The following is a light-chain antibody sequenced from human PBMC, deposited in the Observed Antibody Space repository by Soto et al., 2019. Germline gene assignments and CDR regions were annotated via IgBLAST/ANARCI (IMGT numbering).Light chain of an antibody. CDR2: SAS. CDR3: LQDYNYPWT. CDR1: QGISSW. V-gene: IGKV1-12*01. Sequence: DIQMTQSPSSVSASVGDRVTITCRASQGISSWLAWYQQKPGKAPKLLMYSASRLQSGVPSKFSGNGSGTDFTLTISSLQAEDFATYYCLQDYNYPWTFGQGTKVEIK. J-gene: IGKJ1*01.